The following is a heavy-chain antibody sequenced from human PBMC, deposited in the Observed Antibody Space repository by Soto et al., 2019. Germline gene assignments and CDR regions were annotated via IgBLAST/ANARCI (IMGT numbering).Heavy chain of an antibody. CDR1: GGTFSSYA. V-gene: IGHV1-69*13. Sequence: SVKVSCKASGGTFSSYAISWVRQAPGQGLEWMGGIIPIFGTANYAQKFQGRVTITADESTSTAYMELSSLRSEDTAVYYCARSGFSDFWSGYHYGMDVWGQGTTVTVSS. CDR2: IIPIFGTA. D-gene: IGHD3-3*01. CDR3: ARSGFSDFWSGYHYGMDV. J-gene: IGHJ6*02.